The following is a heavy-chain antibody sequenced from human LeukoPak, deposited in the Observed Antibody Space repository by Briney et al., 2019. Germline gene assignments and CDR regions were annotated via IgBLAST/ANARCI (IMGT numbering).Heavy chain of an antibody. CDR2: ISCYNDNT. Sequence: ASVKVSCKASGGTFSSYVITWVRQAPGQGLEWMGWISCYNDNTDYAQMLQGRVTMTTDTFTSTAYMELRSLRSDDTAMYYCARDPGYCSAATCANWFDPWGQGTLVTVSS. D-gene: IGHD2-15*01. J-gene: IGHJ5*02. CDR3: ARDPGYCSAATCANWFDP. CDR1: GGTFSSYV. V-gene: IGHV1-18*01.